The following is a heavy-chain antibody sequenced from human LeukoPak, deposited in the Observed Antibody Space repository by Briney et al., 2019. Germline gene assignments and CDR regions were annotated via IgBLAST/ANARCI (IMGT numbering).Heavy chain of an antibody. CDR1: GGSISSGGYS. Sequence: SETLSLTCAVSGGSISSGGYSWSWIRQPPGKGLEWIGYIYHSGSTYYNPSLKSRVTISVDRSKNQFSLKLSSVTAADTAVYYCASPSVGARGHDAFDIWGQGTMVTVSS. CDR2: IYHSGST. D-gene: IGHD1-26*01. V-gene: IGHV4-30-2*01. J-gene: IGHJ3*02. CDR3: ASPSVGARGHDAFDI.